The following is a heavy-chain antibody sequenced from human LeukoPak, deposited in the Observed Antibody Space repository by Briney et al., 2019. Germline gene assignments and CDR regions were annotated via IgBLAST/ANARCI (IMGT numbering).Heavy chain of an antibody. Sequence: SVKVSCKASGGTFSSYAISWARQAPGQGLEWMGGIIPIFGTANYAQKFQGRVTITADESTSTAYMELSSLGSEDTAVYYCARGQLVRRYVGAFDIWGQGTMVTVSS. CDR3: ARGQLVRRYVGAFDI. J-gene: IGHJ3*02. V-gene: IGHV1-69*13. CDR2: IIPIFGTA. D-gene: IGHD6-6*01. CDR1: GGTFSSYA.